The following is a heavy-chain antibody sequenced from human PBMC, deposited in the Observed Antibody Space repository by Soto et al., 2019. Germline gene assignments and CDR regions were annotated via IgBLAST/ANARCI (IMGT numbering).Heavy chain of an antibody. V-gene: IGHV1-8*01. D-gene: IGHD7-27*01. CDR2: MHPHNGSP. CDR3: ARAPRNWDFDY. J-gene: IGHJ4*02. CDR1: GYTFTSYD. Sequence: QVQLVQSGAEVKKPGASVKVSCKASGYTFTSYDFNWVRQATGQGPEWLGWMHPHNGSPGYSQKFQGRVPRTSDTPLSTAHMELSSLRSEDTAVYYCARAPRNWDFDYWGQGTQVTVSS.